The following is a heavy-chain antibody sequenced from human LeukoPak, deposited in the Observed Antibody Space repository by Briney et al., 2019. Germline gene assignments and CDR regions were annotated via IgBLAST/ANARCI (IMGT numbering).Heavy chain of an antibody. CDR1: GGSISSSSYY. D-gene: IGHD6-13*01. CDR2: FYYSGST. J-gene: IGHJ4*02. CDR3: ARRTSSSWYYY. Sequence: SEALSLTCTVSGGSISSSSYYWGWIRQPQGKGLERVGSFYYSGSTYYNPSLKSRVTISVDTSKNQFSLKLSSVTAADTAVYYCARRTSSSWYYYWGQGTLVTVSS. V-gene: IGHV4-39*01.